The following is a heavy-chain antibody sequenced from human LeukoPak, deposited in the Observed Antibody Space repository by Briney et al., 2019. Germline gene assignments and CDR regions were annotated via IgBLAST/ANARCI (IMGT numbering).Heavy chain of an antibody. V-gene: IGHV1-8*01. D-gene: IGHD6-19*01. CDR1: GYTFTSYD. J-gene: IGHJ5*02. CDR3: ARDGAVAGGFVVVNWFDP. CDR2: MNPNSGNT. Sequence: ASVKVSCKASGYTFTSYDINWVRQATGQGLEWMGWMNPNSGNTGYAQKFQGRVTMTRNTSISTAYMELSGLRSEDTAVYYCARDGAVAGGFVVVNWFDPWGQGTLVTVSS.